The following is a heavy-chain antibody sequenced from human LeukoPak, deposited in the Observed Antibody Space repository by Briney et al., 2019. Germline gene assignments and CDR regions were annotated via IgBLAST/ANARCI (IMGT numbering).Heavy chain of an antibody. V-gene: IGHV1-8*03. J-gene: IGHJ4*02. CDR2: MNPNSGNT. CDR3: AISYEGLRADFWSGYDSKRGCFDY. Sequence: GASVKVSCKASGYTFTSYDINWVRQATGQGLEWMGWMNPNSGNTGYAQKFQGRVTITRNTSISTAYMELSSLRSEDTAVYYCAISYEGLRADFWSGYDSKRGCFDYWGQGTLVTVSS. CDR1: GYTFTSYD. D-gene: IGHD3-3*01.